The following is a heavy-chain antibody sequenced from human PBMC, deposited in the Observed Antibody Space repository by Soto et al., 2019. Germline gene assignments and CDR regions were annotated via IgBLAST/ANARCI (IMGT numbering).Heavy chain of an antibody. V-gene: IGHV1-58*01. CDR3: AAWGGRTYYYDSSGYRGAFDI. CDR1: GFTFTSSA. J-gene: IGHJ3*02. Sequence: GASVKVSCKASGFTFTSSAVQWVRQARGQRLEWIGWIVVGSGNTNYAQKFQERVTITRDMSTSTAYMELSSLRSEDTAVYYCAAWGGRTYYYDSSGYRGAFDIWGQGTMVTVSS. CDR2: IVVGSGNT. D-gene: IGHD3-22*01.